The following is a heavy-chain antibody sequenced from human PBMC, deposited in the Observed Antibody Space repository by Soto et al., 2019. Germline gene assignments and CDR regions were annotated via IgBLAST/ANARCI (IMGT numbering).Heavy chain of an antibody. CDR3: ARVPGYSSSWYVHYYYGMDV. D-gene: IGHD6-13*01. V-gene: IGHV4-34*01. CDR2: INHSGST. CDR1: GGSFSGYY. Sequence: SETLSLTCAVYGGSFSGYYWSWIRQPPGKGLEWIGEINHSGSTNYNPSLKGRVTISVDTSKNQFSLKLSSVTAADTAVYYCARVPGYSSSWYVHYYYGMDVWGQGTTVTVSS. J-gene: IGHJ6*02.